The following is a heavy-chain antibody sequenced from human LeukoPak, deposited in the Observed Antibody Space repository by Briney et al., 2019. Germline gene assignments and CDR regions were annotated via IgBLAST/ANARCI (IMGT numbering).Heavy chain of an antibody. CDR2: IYYSGST. Sequence: SETLSLTCTVSGGSISSGDYYWSWIRQPPGKGLEWIGYIYYSGSTYYNPSLKSRVTISVDTSKNQFSLKLSSVTAADTAVYYCARRHKGGTVTTRQRYYYYYMDVWGKGTTDTVSS. CDR3: ARRHKGGTVTTRQRYYYYYMDV. CDR1: GGSISSGDYY. J-gene: IGHJ6*03. D-gene: IGHD4-11*01. V-gene: IGHV4-30-4*01.